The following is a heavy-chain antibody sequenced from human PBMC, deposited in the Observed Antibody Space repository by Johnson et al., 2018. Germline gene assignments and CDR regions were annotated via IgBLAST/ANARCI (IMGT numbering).Heavy chain of an antibody. Sequence: QVRLVQSGAEVKKPGASVKVSCKASGYTFTSYDINWVRQATGQGLEWMGWMNPNSGNTGYAQKFQGRVTMTRNTSISTAYIELGSLRSEDTAVYYCARTRRAAGTFYYYYYMDVWGKGTTVTVSS. J-gene: IGHJ6*03. V-gene: IGHV1-8*01. D-gene: IGHD6-13*01. CDR2: MNPNSGNT. CDR3: ARTRRAAGTFYYYYYMDV. CDR1: GYTFTSYD.